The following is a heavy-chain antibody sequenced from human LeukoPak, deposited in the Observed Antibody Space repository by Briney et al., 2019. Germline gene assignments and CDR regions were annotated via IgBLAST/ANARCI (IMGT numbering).Heavy chain of an antibody. D-gene: IGHD6-13*01. CDR2: IRSKAYGGTT. CDR3: TRAGSGYTSSWYPYDY. V-gene: IGHV3-49*03. J-gene: IGHJ4*02. Sequence: PGRSLRLSCTASGFTFGDYAMSWFRQAPGKGLEWVGFIRSKAYGGTTEYAASVKGRFTISRNDSKSIAYLQMNSLKTEDTAVYYCTRAGSGYTSSWYPYDYWGQGTLVTVFS. CDR1: GFTFGDYA.